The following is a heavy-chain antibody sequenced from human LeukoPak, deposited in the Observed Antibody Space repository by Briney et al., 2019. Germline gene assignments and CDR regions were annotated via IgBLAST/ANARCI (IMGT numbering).Heavy chain of an antibody. CDR1: GFTFSSYA. D-gene: IGHD2-2*01. J-gene: IGHJ4*02. CDR2: ISSNGGST. Sequence: PGGSLRLSCSASGFTFSSYAMHWVRQAPGKGLECVSAISSNGGSTYYADSVKGRFTISRDNSRNTLYLQMSSLRAEDTAVYYCVKVIGSSAYQLHGTLDYWGQGTLVTVSS. CDR3: VKVIGSSAYQLHGTLDY. V-gene: IGHV3-64D*06.